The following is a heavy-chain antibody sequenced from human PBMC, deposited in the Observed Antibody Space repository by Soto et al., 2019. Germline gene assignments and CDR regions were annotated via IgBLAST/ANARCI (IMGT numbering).Heavy chain of an antibody. D-gene: IGHD2-21*01. V-gene: IGHV1-46*01. CDR3: ARGLTSGDS. Sequence: QVQLVQSGAEVKNPGASVKVSCKASGYTFTSFYIHWVRQAPGQGLEWMSIINPNGGSTNYAQNLQGRVTLTRDTSTNTVYMELSSLRSEDTAVYYCARGLTSGDSWGQGTLVTVSS. CDR1: GYTFTSFY. J-gene: IGHJ5*02. CDR2: INPNGGST.